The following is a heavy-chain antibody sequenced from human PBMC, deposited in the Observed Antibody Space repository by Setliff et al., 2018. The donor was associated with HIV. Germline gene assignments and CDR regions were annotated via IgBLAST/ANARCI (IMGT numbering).Heavy chain of an antibody. J-gene: IGHJ6*03. CDR2: IYYSGST. CDR3: ARSPRTATTISARFHYMDV. V-gene: IGHV4-31*03. D-gene: IGHD2-15*01. CDR1: GASISSHY. Sequence: LSLTCTVSGASISSHYWSWIRQHPGKGLEWLGYIYYSGSTYYNPSLKSRVTISADTSKKNQFSLNLSSVTAADTAFYYCARSPRTATTISARFHYMDVWGKGTTVTVS.